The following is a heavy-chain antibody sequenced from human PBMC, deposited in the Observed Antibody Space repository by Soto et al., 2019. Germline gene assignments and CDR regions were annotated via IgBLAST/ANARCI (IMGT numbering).Heavy chain of an antibody. V-gene: IGHV4-39*01. D-gene: IGHD2-15*01. J-gene: IGHJ5*02. CDR3: ARHKSGSDWLDP. Sequence: LSLTCTVSGGSISDISYCWGWIRQPPGKGLQWIGCMFYSGATYYDPSLKNRVTLSVDTSNNEFSLKLVSVTAPDTAVYYCARHKSGSDWLDPWGQGTLVTVSS. CDR2: MFYSGAT. CDR1: GGSISDISYC.